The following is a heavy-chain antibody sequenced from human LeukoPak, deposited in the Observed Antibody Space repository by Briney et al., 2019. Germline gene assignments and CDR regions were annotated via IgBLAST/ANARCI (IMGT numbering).Heavy chain of an antibody. CDR3: ARDFRGYCTGYTFDI. CDR2: IYYSGTT. V-gene: IGHV4-61*01. D-gene: IGHD2-8*02. Sequence: SETLSLTCTVSGGSVSSDSHYWSWIRQSPGKGLEWIGHIYYSGTTNYNPSLKSRVTISLDTSKNRVSLKLTSVTTADTAVYYCARDFRGYCTGYTFDIWGQGTMVTVSS. CDR1: GGSVSSDSHY. J-gene: IGHJ3*02.